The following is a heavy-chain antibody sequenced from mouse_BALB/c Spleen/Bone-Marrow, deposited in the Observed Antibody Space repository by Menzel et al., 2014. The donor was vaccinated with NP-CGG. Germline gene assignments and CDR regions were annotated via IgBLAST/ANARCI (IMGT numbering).Heavy chain of an antibody. CDR3: ARDYDEWFAY. J-gene: IGHJ3*01. V-gene: IGHV2-9*02. CDR1: GFSLTSYG. D-gene: IGHD2-12*01. Sequence: AQLQQSGPGLVAPSQSLSITCTVSGFSLTSYGVHWVRQPPGKGPEWLGVIWAGGSTNYNSALMLRLSISKDNSKSQVLLKMNSLQTDDTAMYYCARDYDEWFAYWGQGTLVTVSA. CDR2: IWAGGST.